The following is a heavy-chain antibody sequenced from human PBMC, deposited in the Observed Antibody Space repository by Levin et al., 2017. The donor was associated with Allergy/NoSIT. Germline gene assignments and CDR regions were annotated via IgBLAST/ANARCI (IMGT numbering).Heavy chain of an antibody. V-gene: IGHV3-23*01. D-gene: IGHD3-3*01. CDR1: GFTFNSYA. J-gene: IGHJ4*01. CDR3: AREADYDFWSGHPFDY. Sequence: QSGGSLRLSCAASGFTFNSYAMSWVRQAPGKGLEWVSGISNTGDTTYHAESVKGRLTISRDNSKKTLYLQMSSLRAEDTAMYYCAREADYDFWSGHPFDYWGHGTLVTV. CDR2: ISNTGDTT.